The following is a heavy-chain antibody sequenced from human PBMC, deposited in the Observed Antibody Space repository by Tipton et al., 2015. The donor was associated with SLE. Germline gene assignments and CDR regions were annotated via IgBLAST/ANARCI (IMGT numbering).Heavy chain of an antibody. V-gene: IGHV4-59*01. CDR1: GGSISSYY. D-gene: IGHD3-10*01. CDR3: ARGAGDYFDY. Sequence: LRLSCTVSGGSISSYYWSWIRQPPGKGLEWIGYIYYSGSTNYNPSLKSRVTISVDTSKNQFSLKLSSVTAADTAVYYCARGAGDYFDYWGQGTLVTVSS. J-gene: IGHJ4*02. CDR2: IYYSGST.